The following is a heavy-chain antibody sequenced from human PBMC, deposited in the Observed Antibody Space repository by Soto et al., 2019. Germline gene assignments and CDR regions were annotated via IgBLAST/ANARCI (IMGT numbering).Heavy chain of an antibody. Sequence: GGSLRLSCVASGFTFSNYWMSWVRQAPGKGLEYVSAISSNGGSTYYANSVKGRFTISRDNSKNTLYLQMGSLRAEDMAVYYCARDPGSYHFDYWGQGTLVTVSS. CDR3: ARDPGSYHFDY. J-gene: IGHJ4*02. V-gene: IGHV3-64*01. CDR1: GFTFSNYW. CDR2: ISSNGGST. D-gene: IGHD1-26*01.